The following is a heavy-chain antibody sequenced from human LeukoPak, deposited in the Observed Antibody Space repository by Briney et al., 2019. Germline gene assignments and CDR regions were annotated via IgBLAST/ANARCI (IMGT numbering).Heavy chain of an antibody. J-gene: IGHJ4*02. CDR1: GFTFSGSA. CDR2: IRSKANNYAT. Sequence: GGSLRLSCAASGFTFSGSAMHWVRRASGKGLEWVGRIRSKANNYATSYDASVKGRFTISRDDSKNTVYLQMNSLKAEDTAVYYCTRRYFHDSSGSYFADYWGQGTLVTVSS. CDR3: TRRYFHDSSGSYFADY. V-gene: IGHV3-73*01. D-gene: IGHD3-22*01.